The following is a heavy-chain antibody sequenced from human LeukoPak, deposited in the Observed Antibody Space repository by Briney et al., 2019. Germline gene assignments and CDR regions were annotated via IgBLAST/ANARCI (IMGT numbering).Heavy chain of an antibody. CDR2: IPHSGTT. Sequence: SETLSLTCIVSGGSISSYSWNWIRQSPGKGLEWVGYIPHSGTTSYNPSLKSRVTISVDTSKNQLSLKLTSVTAADTAVYYCARWDDSAWAFGNWGPGTLVTVSS. CDR1: GGSISSYS. D-gene: IGHD6-19*01. J-gene: IGHJ4*02. V-gene: IGHV4-59*08. CDR3: ARWDDSAWAFGN.